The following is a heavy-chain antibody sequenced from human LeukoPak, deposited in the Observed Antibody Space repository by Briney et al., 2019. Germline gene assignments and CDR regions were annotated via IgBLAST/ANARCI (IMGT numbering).Heavy chain of an antibody. CDR1: GYTFTNYA. V-gene: IGHV7-4-1*02. CDR2: INTNTGNP. CDR3: ASRMIVVLGDAFDI. D-gene: IGHD3-22*01. J-gene: IGHJ3*02. Sequence: ASVKVSCKASGYTFTNYAVNWVRQAPGQGLEWMGWINTNTGNPTYAQGFTGRFVFSLDTSVSTAYLQISSLKAEDTAVYYCASRMIVVLGDAFDIWGQGTMVTVSS.